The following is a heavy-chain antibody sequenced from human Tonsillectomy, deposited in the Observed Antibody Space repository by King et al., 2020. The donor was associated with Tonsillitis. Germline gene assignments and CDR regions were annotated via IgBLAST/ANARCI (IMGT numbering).Heavy chain of an antibody. CDR2: IYTSGST. V-gene: IGHV4-61*02. CDR1: GGSISSGIYY. J-gene: IGHJ5*02. Sequence: VQLQESGPGLVKPSQTLSLTCTVSGGSISSGIYYWSWIRQPAGKGLEWIGRIYTSGSTNINSSLKSRVTISVDTSQNQISLRLTSVTAADSAVYYCAREYYKFSFDPWGKGTLVTVSS. D-gene: IGHD3/OR15-3a*01. CDR3: AREYYKFSFDP.